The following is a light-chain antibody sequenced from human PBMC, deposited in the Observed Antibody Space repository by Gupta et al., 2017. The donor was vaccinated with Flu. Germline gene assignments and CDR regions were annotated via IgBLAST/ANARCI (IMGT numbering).Light chain of an antibody. CDR3: ATWDDSLSGPL. Sequence: QSVLTQPPSASGTPGQRVTISCSGSRSNIGNNYVYWYQQFPGTAPELLIYRNNRRPSGVPDRFSASKSGTSASLAISGLRSEDEADYYCATWDDSLSGPLFGGGTKLTVL. CDR2: RNN. V-gene: IGLV1-47*01. CDR1: RSNIGNNY. J-gene: IGLJ2*01.